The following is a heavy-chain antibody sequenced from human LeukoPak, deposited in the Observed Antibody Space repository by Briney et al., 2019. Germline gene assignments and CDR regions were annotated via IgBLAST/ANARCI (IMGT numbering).Heavy chain of an antibody. CDR1: GYSISSGFY. J-gene: IGHJ4*02. CDR3: ARGPTYYYGSGFDY. V-gene: IGHV4-38-2*02. D-gene: IGHD3-10*01. CDR2: IYHSGNT. Sequence: SETLSLTCTVSGYSISSGFYWGWIRQPPGKGLEWIGSIYHSGNTYYNPSLKSRVTISVDTSKNQFSLKLSSVTAADTAVYYCARGPTYYYGSGFDYWGQGTLVTVSS.